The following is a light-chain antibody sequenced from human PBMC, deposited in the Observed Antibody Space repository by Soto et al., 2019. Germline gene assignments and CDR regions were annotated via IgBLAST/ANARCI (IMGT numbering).Light chain of an antibody. Sequence: SVLTQPRSVSGSPGQSVTISCTGTSSDIGGYTYVSWYQQHPGKAPKVIIYDVSERPSGVPDRFSGSKSGNTASLTISGLQPEDEADYYCCSFAGPQSFEVFGEGTKVTVL. CDR2: DVS. CDR1: SSDIGGYTY. J-gene: IGLJ1*01. V-gene: IGLV2-11*01. CDR3: CSFAGPQSFEV.